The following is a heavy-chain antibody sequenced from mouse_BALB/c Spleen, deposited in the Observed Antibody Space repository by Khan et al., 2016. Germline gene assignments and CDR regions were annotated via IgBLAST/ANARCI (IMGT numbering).Heavy chain of an antibody. CDR1: GFTFSSFW. CDR2: IRLKSDNYAT. J-gene: IGHJ3*01. D-gene: IGHD2-14*01. V-gene: IGHV6-3*01. Sequence: QLEESGGGLVQPGGSMKLSCVASGFTFSSFWMSWVRQSPEKGLEWVAEIRLKSDNYATHYAESVKGKFTISRDDSKSRLYLQMTSLRAEDTGIYYCADGGYDVRFAYWGQGTLVTVSA. CDR3: ADGGYDVRFAY.